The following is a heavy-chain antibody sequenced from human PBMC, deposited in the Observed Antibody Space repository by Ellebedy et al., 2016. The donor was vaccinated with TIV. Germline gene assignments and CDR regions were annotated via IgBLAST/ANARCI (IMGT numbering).Heavy chain of an antibody. CDR1: GGSISSYY. D-gene: IGHD3-22*01. V-gene: IGHV4-59*01. CDR3: ARGNYYDRSGYYQFDY. J-gene: IGHJ4*02. Sequence: SETLSLTXNVSGGSISSYYWSWIRQSPGKGLEWIGYIYYSGSTNHNPSLKSRVTISVGTSKNQFSLKLTSVTAADTAVYYCARGNYYDRSGYYQFDYWGQGTLVTVSS. CDR2: IYYSGST.